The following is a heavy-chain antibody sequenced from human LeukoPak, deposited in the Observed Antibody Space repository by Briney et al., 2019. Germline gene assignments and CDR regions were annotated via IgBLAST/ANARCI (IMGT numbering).Heavy chain of an antibody. CDR2: IYSGGST. Sequence: GGSLRLSCAASGFTVSSNYMSWVRQAPGKGLERVSVIYSGGSTYYADSVKGRFTISRDNSKNTLYLQMNSLRAEDTAVYYCARDWLQHGAFDYWGQGTLVTVSS. CDR1: GFTVSSNY. CDR3: ARDWLQHGAFDY. J-gene: IGHJ4*02. D-gene: IGHD5-24*01. V-gene: IGHV3-53*01.